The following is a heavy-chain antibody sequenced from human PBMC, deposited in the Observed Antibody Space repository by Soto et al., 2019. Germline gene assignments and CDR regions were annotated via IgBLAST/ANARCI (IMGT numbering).Heavy chain of an antibody. Sequence: QVQLQESGPGLVKPSETLSLTCTVSGGSISSYYWSWIRQPPGKGLEWIGYIYYSGSTNYNPSLKSRVTISVDTSKNQFSLKLSSVTAADTAVYYCARLYGRDAFDIWGQGTMVTVSS. CDR1: GGSISSYY. CDR3: ARLYGRDAFDI. J-gene: IGHJ3*02. V-gene: IGHV4-59*01. CDR2: IYYSGST. D-gene: IGHD4-17*01.